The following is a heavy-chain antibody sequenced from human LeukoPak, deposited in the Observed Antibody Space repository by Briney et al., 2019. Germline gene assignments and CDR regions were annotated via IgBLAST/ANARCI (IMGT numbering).Heavy chain of an antibody. CDR3: AALSITMVRGVSFDP. J-gene: IGHJ5*02. V-gene: IGHV3-48*03. CDR1: GFTFSSYE. CDR2: ISSSGSTI. D-gene: IGHD3-10*01. Sequence: GGSLRLSCAASGFTFSSYEMNWVRQAPGKGLEWVSYISSSGSTIYYADSVKGRFTISRDNAKNSLYLQMNSLRAEDTAVYYCAALSITMVRGVSFDPWGQGTLVTVSS.